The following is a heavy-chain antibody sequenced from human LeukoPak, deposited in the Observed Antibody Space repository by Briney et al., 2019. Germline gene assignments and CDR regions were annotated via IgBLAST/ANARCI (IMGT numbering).Heavy chain of an antibody. CDR3: GRDGHNFVFDY. CDR1: GYTFTSYY. CDR2: INPSGGST. Sequence: ASVKVSCKASGYTFTSYYMHWVRQAPGQGLEWMGIINPSGGSTSYAQKFQGRVTMTRDTSTSTVYMELSSLRSEDTAVYYCGRDGHNFVFDYWGQGTLVTVSS. D-gene: IGHD5-24*01. V-gene: IGHV1-46*01. J-gene: IGHJ4*02.